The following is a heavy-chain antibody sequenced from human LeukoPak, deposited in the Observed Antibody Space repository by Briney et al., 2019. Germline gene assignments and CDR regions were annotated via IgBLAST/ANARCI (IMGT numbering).Heavy chain of an antibody. D-gene: IGHD3-10*01. V-gene: IGHV3-30*02. CDR3: AKSGLLWFGELWGNYFDY. J-gene: IGHJ4*02. CDR2: IRYDGSNK. Sequence: GGSLRLSCAASGFTFSSYGMHWVRQAPGKGLEWVAFIRYDGSNKYYADSVKGRFTISRDNSKNTLYLQMNSLRAEDTAVYYCAKSGLLWFGELWGNYFDYWGQGTLVTVSS. CDR1: GFTFSSYG.